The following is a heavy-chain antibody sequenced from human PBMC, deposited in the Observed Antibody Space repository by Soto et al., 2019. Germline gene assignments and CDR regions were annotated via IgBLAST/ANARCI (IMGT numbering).Heavy chain of an antibody. Sequence: PSETLSLTCTVSGGSISSYYWSWIRQPPGKGLEWIGYIYYSGSTNYNPSLKSRVTISVDTSKNQFSLKLSSVTAADTAVHYCARRGCSGGSCYSVWFDPWGQGTLVTVSS. D-gene: IGHD2-15*01. CDR1: GGSISSYY. V-gene: IGHV4-59*01. J-gene: IGHJ5*02. CDR2: IYYSGST. CDR3: ARRGCSGGSCYSVWFDP.